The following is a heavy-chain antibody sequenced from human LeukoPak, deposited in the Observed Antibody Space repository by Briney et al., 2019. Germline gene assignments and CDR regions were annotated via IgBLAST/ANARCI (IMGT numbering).Heavy chain of an antibody. J-gene: IGHJ4*02. Sequence: SETLSLTCAVSGGSISSGSYYWSWIRQPAGKGLEWIGRIYTSGSTNYNPSLKSRVTISVDTSKNQFSLKLSSVTAADTAVYYYARGPTYCSSSSCLQGEWGQGTLVTVSS. D-gene: IGHD2-15*01. V-gene: IGHV4-61*02. CDR3: ARGPTYCSSSSCLQGE. CDR2: IYTSGST. CDR1: GGSISSGSYY.